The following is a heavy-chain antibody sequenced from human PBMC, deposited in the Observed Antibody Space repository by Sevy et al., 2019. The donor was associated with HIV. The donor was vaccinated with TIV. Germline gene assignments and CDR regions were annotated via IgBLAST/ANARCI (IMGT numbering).Heavy chain of an antibody. J-gene: IGHJ5*02. Sequence: SETLSLTCTVSGGSISSYYWSWIRQSAGKGLEWIGRIYTSGSTNYNPSLKSRVTMSVDTSKNQFSLKLSSVTAADTAVYYWARDWLGLDWFDPWGQGTLVTVSS. D-gene: IGHD3-9*01. CDR2: IYTSGST. V-gene: IGHV4-4*07. CDR1: GGSISSYY. CDR3: ARDWLGLDWFDP.